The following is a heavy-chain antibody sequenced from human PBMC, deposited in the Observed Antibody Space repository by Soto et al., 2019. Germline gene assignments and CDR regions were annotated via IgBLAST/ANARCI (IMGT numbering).Heavy chain of an antibody. D-gene: IGHD2-2*01. Sequence: ASVKVSCKAFGYTITTYGINSVRQAPGQGPEWMGWVSPYNGDTTYAQKVQGRVTMTTDTSTRTAYLELRSLRSDDTAVYYCAREVGHMDVWGQGTTVTVSS. J-gene: IGHJ6*02. V-gene: IGHV1-18*04. CDR3: AREVGHMDV. CDR1: GYTITTYG. CDR2: VSPYNGDT.